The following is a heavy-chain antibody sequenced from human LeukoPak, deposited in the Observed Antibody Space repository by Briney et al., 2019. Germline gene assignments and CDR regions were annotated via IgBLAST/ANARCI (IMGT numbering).Heavy chain of an antibody. CDR3: AKGRSGAFGGVIANAVDC. CDR2: ISGSGGST. CDR1: GGSISCYY. D-gene: IGHD3-16*02. Sequence: ETLSLTCTVSGGSISCYYWSWVRQAPGKGLEWVSAISGSGGSTYYADSVKGRFTISRDNSKNTLYLQMNSLRAEDTAVYYCAKGRSGAFGGVIANAVDCWGQGTLVT. V-gene: IGHV3-23*01. J-gene: IGHJ4*02.